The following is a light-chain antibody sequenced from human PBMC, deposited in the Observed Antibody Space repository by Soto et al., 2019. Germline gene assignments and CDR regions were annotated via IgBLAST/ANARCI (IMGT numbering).Light chain of an antibody. J-gene: IGKJ1*01. V-gene: IGKV3-15*01. CDR1: QSVSSN. Sequence: EIVMTQSPATLSVSPGERATLSCRASQSVSSNLAWYQQKPGQAPRLLIYGASTRATGIPARFSGSGSGTEFTLTISSLQSEDFGVYYCQQYNHWWTFGQGTKVGIK. CDR2: GAS. CDR3: QQYNHWWT.